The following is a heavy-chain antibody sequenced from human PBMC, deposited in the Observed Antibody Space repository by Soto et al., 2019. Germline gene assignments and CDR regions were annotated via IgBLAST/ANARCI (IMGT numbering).Heavy chain of an antibody. CDR3: ARVQNGANTFGPFDY. Sequence: QVQLQESGPGLVKPSQTLSLTCTVSGGSISSGGYYWSWIRQHPGTGLEWIGYIYYSGSSYYNPSLKSRVTISVDTSKNQFSLKLSSVTAADTDVYYCARVQNGANTFGPFDYWGQGALVTVSS. J-gene: IGHJ4*02. CDR2: IYYSGSS. V-gene: IGHV4-31*03. CDR1: GGSISSGGYY. D-gene: IGHD1-26*01.